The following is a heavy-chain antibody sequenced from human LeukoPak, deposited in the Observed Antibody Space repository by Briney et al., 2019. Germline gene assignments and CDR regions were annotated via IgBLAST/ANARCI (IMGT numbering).Heavy chain of an antibody. CDR3: AREFSGYAFDI. V-gene: IGHV3-30*03. D-gene: IGHD5-12*01. J-gene: IGHJ3*02. CDR2: ISDDGTRK. CDR1: GFTFSSYG. Sequence: QSGGSLRLSCAASGFTFSSYGIHWVRLAPGKGLEWAAVISDDGTRKYYADSVQGRFIISRDNSKNTLYLQMNSLRAEDMAVYYCAREFSGYAFDIWGQGTMVTVSS.